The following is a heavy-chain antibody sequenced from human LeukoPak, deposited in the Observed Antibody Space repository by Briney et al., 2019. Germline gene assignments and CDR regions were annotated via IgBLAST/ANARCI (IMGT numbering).Heavy chain of an antibody. CDR2: ISTYNGRT. CDR3: ARGSLDDTTGYYSGEEVYYYSGMDV. Sequence: GASVKVSCKASGYRFMNYGISWVRQAPGQGLEWMGWISTYNGRTNYAQNLQGRVTMTIDTSTRTAYMDLRSLTSDDTAVYFCARGSLDDTTGYYSGEEVYYYSGMDVWGQGTTVTVSS. CDR1: GYRFMNYG. V-gene: IGHV1-18*01. D-gene: IGHD3-22*01. J-gene: IGHJ6*02.